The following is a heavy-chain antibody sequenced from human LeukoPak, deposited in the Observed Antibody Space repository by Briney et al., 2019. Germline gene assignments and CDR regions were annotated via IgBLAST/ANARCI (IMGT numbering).Heavy chain of an antibody. CDR3: ARTMWDSSGYYWAHFDY. CDR2: IYYSGST. Sequence: SETLSLTCTVSGGSISSSSYYWGWIRQPPGKGLEWIGSIYYSGSTYYNPSLKSRVTISVDTSKNQFSLKLSSVTAADTAVYYCARTMWDSSGYYWAHFDYWGQGTLVTVSS. V-gene: IGHV4-39*07. D-gene: IGHD3-22*01. CDR1: GGSISSSSYY. J-gene: IGHJ4*02.